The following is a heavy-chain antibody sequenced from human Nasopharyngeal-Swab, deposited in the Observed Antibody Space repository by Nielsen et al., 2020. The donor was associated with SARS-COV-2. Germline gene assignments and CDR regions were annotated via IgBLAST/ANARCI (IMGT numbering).Heavy chain of an antibody. CDR2: FDPEDGET. V-gene: IGHV1-24*01. Sequence: ASVKVSCKVSGYTLTELSMHRVRQAPGKGLEWMGGFDPEDGETIYAQKFQGRVTMTEDTSTDTAYMELSSLRSEDTAVYYCATAITIVGATRYYYYYGMDVWGQGTAVTVSS. CDR3: ATAITIVGATRYYYYYGMDV. CDR1: GYTLTELS. D-gene: IGHD1-26*01. J-gene: IGHJ6*02.